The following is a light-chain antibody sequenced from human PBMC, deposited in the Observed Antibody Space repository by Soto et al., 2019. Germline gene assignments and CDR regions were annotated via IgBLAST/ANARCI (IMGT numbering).Light chain of an antibody. CDR1: TDISNY. J-gene: IGKJ4*01. CDR3: QQYDNLPLT. CDR2: DES. V-gene: IGKV1-33*01. Sequence: DIQMTQSQSSLSASVGDRVTITGQASTDISNYLNWYQQKPGKAPKLLIYDESNLETGVPSRFSGSGSGTDFTFTISSLQTEDIATYYCQQYDNLPLTFGGGTKVEIK.